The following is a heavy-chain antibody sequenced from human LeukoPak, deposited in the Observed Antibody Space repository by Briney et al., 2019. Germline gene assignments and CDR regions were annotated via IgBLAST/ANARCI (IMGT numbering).Heavy chain of an antibody. V-gene: IGHV3-21*01. CDR1: GFTFSSYS. CDR3: ARDLGRDSSVGLSSDY. D-gene: IGHD3-22*01. J-gene: IGHJ4*02. CDR2: ISSSSSYI. Sequence: GGSLRLSCAASGFTFSSYSMNWVRQAPGKWLEWVSSISSSSSYIYYADSVKGRFTISRDNAKNSLYLQMNSLRAEDTAVYYCARDLGRDSSVGLSSDYWGQGTLVTVSS.